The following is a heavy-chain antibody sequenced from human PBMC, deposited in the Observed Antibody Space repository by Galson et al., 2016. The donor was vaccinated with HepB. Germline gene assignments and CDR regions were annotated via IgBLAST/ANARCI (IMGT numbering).Heavy chain of an antibody. J-gene: IGHJ4*02. CDR1: GDSISSYY. CDR3: AREVASRFDY. CDR2: VCYTGST. Sequence: SETLSLTCTVSGDSISSYYWTWIRQPPGKGLEWIGYVCYTGSTKYNPSLRSPVSISVDTSKNQFSLKLSSVTAAHTAVYYCAREVASRFDYWGQGILVSVSS. V-gene: IGHV4-59*01. D-gene: IGHD5-12*01.